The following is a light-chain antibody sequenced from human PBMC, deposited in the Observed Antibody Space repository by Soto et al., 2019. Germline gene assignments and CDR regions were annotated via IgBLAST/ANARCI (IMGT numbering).Light chain of an antibody. Sequence: QSALTQSASVSGSPGQSITISCTGTSSDVGGYNYVSWYQQHPGKAPKVMIYDVSNRPSGVSNRFSGSKSGNTASLSISGLQAEDEADYYCSSYTSSSTLAYVFGTGTKVTVL. CDR1: SSDVGGYNY. V-gene: IGLV2-14*01. CDR3: SSYTSSSTLAYV. CDR2: DVS. J-gene: IGLJ1*01.